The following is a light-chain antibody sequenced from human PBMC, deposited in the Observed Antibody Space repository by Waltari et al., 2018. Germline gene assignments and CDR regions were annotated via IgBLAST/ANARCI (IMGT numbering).Light chain of an antibody. CDR2: EDD. J-gene: IGLJ3*02. Sequence: NFLLTQPHSVSESPGKTVTISCTGSGGSIASNYVQWYPQRPGSAPTTVVYEDDQRPSGAPDRFSGSIDSSPNSASLTIAGLKTEDEADYYCQSYDTGDLWVFGGGTKLTVL. V-gene: IGLV6-57*02. CDR3: QSYDTGDLWV. CDR1: GGSIASNY.